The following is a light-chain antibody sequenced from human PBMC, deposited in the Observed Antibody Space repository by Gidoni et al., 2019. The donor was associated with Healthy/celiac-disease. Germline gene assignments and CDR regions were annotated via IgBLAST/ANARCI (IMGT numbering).Light chain of an antibody. CDR3: QQYNNWPPLT. V-gene: IGKV3-15*01. CDR1: QSVSSN. Sequence: PATLSVSPGERATLSCRASQSVSSNLAWYQQKPGQAPRLLIYGASTRATGIPARFSGSGSGTEFTLTISSLQSEDFAVYYCQQYNNWPPLTFGGGTKVEIK. CDR2: GAS. J-gene: IGKJ4*01.